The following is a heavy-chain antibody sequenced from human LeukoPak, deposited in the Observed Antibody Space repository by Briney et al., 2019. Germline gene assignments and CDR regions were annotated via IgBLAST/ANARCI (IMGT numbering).Heavy chain of an antibody. CDR3: ELDDRANLFDY. D-gene: IGHD1-14*01. J-gene: IGHJ4*02. V-gene: IGHV3-23*01. Sequence: GGSLRLSCAASGFTFSSYAMSWVRQAPGKGLEWVSAISGSGGSTYYADSVKGRFTISRDNSKNTLYLQMNSLRAEDTAVYYSELDDRANLFDYWGQGTLVTVSS. CDR1: GFTFSSYA. CDR2: ISGSGGST.